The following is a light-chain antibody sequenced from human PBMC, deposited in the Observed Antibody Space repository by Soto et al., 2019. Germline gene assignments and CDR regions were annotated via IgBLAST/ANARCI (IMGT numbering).Light chain of an antibody. V-gene: IGKV1-5*03. CDR1: QSISSW. CDR3: QQYSSYPWT. CDR2: KAS. J-gene: IGKJ1*01. Sequence: DSQMTQSPSTLSASVGDRVTITCRDSQSISSWLAWYQQKSGKAPKLLIYKASNLESGVPSRFSGSGSGTEFTLTISSLQPDDFATYYCQQYSSYPWTFGQGTKVEIK.